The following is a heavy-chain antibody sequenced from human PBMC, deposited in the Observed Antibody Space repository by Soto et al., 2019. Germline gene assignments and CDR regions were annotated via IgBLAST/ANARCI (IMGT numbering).Heavy chain of an antibody. CDR3: ARSPRYYYDSSGLSREGNWFDP. J-gene: IGHJ5*02. Sequence: RASVKVSCKASGYTFTGYYMHWVRQAPGQGLEWMGWINPNSGGTNYAQKFQGWVTMTRDTSISTAYMELSRLRSDDTAVYYCARSPRYYYDSSGLSREGNWFDPWGQGTLVTVSS. D-gene: IGHD3-22*01. CDR2: INPNSGGT. CDR1: GYTFTGYY. V-gene: IGHV1-2*04.